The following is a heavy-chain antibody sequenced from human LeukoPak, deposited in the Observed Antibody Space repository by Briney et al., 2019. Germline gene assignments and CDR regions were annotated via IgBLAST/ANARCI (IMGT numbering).Heavy chain of an antibody. CDR1: GFTFSGYY. J-gene: IGHJ1*01. CDR2: IHGSGSTI. CDR3: ATEGPPSNDLTPVPH. Sequence: GGSLRLSCAASGFTFSGYYMSWIRQSPGKGLEWISYIHGSGSTIYYADSVKGRFTISRDSAKNSLYLQMNSLRAEDTAVYYCATEGPPSNDLTPVPHWGQGTLVTVSS. V-gene: IGHV3-11*01. D-gene: IGHD2-21*02.